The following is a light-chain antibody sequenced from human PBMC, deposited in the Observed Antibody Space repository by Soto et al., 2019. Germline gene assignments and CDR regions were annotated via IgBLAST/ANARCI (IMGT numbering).Light chain of an antibody. J-gene: IGKJ5*01. CDR1: QSVSSY. CDR3: QQRSNWPT. CDR2: DAS. Sequence: DIVLTQSPATLSLSSGERATLSCRASQSVSSYLAWYQQKPGQVPRLLIYDASNRATGIPARFSGSGSGTEFTLTISSLEPEDSAVYYCQQRSNWPTFGQGTRLEIK. V-gene: IGKV3-11*01.